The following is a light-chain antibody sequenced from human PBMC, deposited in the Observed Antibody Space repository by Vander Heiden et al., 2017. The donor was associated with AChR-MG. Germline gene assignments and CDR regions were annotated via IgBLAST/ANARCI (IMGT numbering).Light chain of an antibody. Sequence: SYELTQPPSVSVSLGQMARITCSGEALPKKYAYWYQQKPGQFPVLVIYKDSERPSGIPERCSGSSSGTIVTLTISGVQAEDEADYYCLSADSSGTIQVFGGGTKLTVL. J-gene: IGLJ2*01. CDR2: KDS. V-gene: IGLV3-16*01. CDR1: ALPKKY. CDR3: LSADSSGTIQV.